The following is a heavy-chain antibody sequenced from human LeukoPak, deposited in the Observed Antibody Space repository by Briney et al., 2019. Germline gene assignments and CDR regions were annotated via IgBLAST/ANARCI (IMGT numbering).Heavy chain of an antibody. CDR3: AGRSGYYTGPGFVDY. Sequence: PSETLSLTCAVYGGSFSGYYWSWIRQPPGKGLEWIGEINHSGSTNYNPSLKSRVTISVDTSKNQFSLKLSSVTAADTAVYYCAGRSGYYTGPGFVDYWGREPWSPSPQ. CDR1: GGSFSGYY. V-gene: IGHV4-34*01. D-gene: IGHD3-3*01. CDR2: INHSGST. J-gene: IGHJ4*02.